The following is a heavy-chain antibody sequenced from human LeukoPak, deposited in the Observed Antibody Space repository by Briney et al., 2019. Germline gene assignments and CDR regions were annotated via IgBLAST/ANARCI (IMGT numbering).Heavy chain of an antibody. CDR2: ISWNSGSI. CDR1: GFTFDDYA. Sequence: GRSLRLSCAASGFTFDDYAMHWVRQAPGKGLEWVSGISWNSGSIGYADSVKGRFTISRDNAKNSLYLQMNSLRAEDTAVYYCARDPLRGGDYDFWSGYSPNWFDPWGQGTLVTVSS. CDR3: ARDPLRGGDYDFWSGYSPNWFDP. V-gene: IGHV3-9*01. J-gene: IGHJ5*02. D-gene: IGHD3-3*01.